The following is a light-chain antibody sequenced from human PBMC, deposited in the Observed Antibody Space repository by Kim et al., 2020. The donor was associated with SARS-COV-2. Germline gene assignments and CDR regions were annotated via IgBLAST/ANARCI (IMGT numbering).Light chain of an antibody. CDR1: QSVGLY. J-gene: IGKJ5*01. V-gene: IGKV3-11*01. CDR2: DTS. Sequence: SPGERATLACRASQSVGLYLAWYQQKPGQAPRLLIYDTSNRATGVPARFSGSGSGTDFTLTISSLEPEDFAVYYCQQRYDWPPITFGQGTRLEIK. CDR3: QQRYDWPPIT.